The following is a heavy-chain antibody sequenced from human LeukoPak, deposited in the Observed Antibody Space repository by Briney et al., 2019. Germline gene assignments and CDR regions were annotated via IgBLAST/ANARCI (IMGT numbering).Heavy chain of an antibody. CDR1: GGSISNYY. CDR3: ARESYSSSCLFDY. Sequence: SETLSLTCTVSGGSISNYYWSWIRQPAGKGLEWIGRIYTSGSTNYNPSLKSRVTMSVDTSKNQFSLKLSSVTAADTAVYYCARESYSSSCLFDYWGQGTLVTVSS. J-gene: IGHJ4*02. CDR2: IYTSGST. V-gene: IGHV4-4*07. D-gene: IGHD6-6*01.